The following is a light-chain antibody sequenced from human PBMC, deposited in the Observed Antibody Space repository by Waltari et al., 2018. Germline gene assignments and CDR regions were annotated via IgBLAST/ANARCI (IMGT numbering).Light chain of an antibody. Sequence: IGDRVTITCRASQGISNYLAWYQQKPGKAPKLLIYAASTLQSGVPSRFSGGGSGTEFTLTISSLQPEDFATYYCQQLNSYPSLTFGGGTKVEIK. CDR1: QGISNY. CDR3: QQLNSYPSLT. CDR2: AAS. V-gene: IGKV1-9*01. J-gene: IGKJ4*01.